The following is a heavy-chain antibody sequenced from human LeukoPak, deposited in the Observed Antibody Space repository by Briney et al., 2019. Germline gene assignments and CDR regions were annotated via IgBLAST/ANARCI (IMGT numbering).Heavy chain of an antibody. CDR1: GGSISSSSYY. CDR3: ARVGSYSKIPQGY. D-gene: IGHD1-26*01. J-gene: IGHJ4*02. V-gene: IGHV4-39*07. Sequence: SETLSLTCAVSGGSISSSSYYWGWIRQPPGKGLEWIGSIYYSGSTYYNPSLKSRVTISVDTSKNQFSLKLSSVTAADTAVYYCARVGSYSKIPQGYWGQGTLVTVSS. CDR2: IYYSGST.